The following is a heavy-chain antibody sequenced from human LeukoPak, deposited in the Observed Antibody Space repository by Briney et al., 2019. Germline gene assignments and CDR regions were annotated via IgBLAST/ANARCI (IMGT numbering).Heavy chain of an antibody. D-gene: IGHD6-19*01. CDR2: ISYDGSNK. V-gene: IGHV3-30*03. Sequence: GGSLRLSCAASGFTFSSYGMHWVRQAPGKGLEWVAVISYDGSNKYYADSVKGRFTISRDNSKNTLYLQMNSLRAEDTAVYYCGTSQWRSPFDYWGQGTLVTVSS. CDR1: GFTFSSYG. CDR3: GTSQWRSPFDY. J-gene: IGHJ4*02.